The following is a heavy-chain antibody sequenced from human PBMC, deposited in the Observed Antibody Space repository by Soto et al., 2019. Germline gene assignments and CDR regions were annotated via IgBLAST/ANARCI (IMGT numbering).Heavy chain of an antibody. CDR3: AQIDDSSGLINY. CDR1: GFTFSSYA. V-gene: IGHV3-23*01. Sequence: GGSLRLSCAASGFTFSSYAMSWVRQAPGKGLEWVSAISGSGGSTYYADSVKGRFTISRDSSKSTLYLQMNSLRAEDTAVYLCAQIDDSSGLINYWGRGTLVTVSS. CDR2: ISGSGGST. D-gene: IGHD3-22*01. J-gene: IGHJ4*02.